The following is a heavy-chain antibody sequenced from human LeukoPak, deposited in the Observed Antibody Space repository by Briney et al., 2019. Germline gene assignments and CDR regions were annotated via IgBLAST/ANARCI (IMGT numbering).Heavy chain of an antibody. V-gene: IGHV4-34*01. D-gene: IGHD6-13*01. CDR1: GGSFSGYY. CDR2: INHSGST. Sequence: SETLSLTCAVYGGSFSGYYWSWIRQPPGKGLEWIGEINHSGSTNYNPSLKSRVPISVDTSKSQFSLKLSSVTAADTAVYYCARVLITTYSSSWYTNYYYYMDVWGKGTTVTVSS. J-gene: IGHJ6*03. CDR3: ARVLITTYSSSWYTNYYYYMDV.